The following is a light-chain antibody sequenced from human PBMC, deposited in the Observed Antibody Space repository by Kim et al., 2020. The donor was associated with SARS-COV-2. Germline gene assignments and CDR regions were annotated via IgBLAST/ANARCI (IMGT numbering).Light chain of an antibody. Sequence: PGQRVTSSVSGSSSNIGSNTVNWYQQRPGTAPKLLIYSNNQRPSGVPDRFSGSKSGTSASLAISGLQSEDEADYYCAAWDDSLNVVFGGGTQLTVL. CDR2: SNN. CDR1: SSNIGSNT. J-gene: IGLJ2*01. CDR3: AAWDDSLNVV. V-gene: IGLV1-44*01.